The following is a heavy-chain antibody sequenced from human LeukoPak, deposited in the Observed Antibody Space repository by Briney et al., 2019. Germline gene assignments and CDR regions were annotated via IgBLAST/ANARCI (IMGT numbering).Heavy chain of an antibody. V-gene: IGHV3-7*03. CDR1: GFTFNDYW. D-gene: IGHD6-19*01. CDR3: AKFDQKWLVRSCAFDI. J-gene: IGHJ3*02. CDR2: IKHDGSVK. Sequence: PGGSLRLSCAASGFTFNDYWMTWVRQAPGKGLEWVANIKHDGSVKYYVDSVKGRFTISRDNAESSLSLQMNSLRTEDTALYYCAKFDQKWLVRSCAFDIWGQGTMVTVSS.